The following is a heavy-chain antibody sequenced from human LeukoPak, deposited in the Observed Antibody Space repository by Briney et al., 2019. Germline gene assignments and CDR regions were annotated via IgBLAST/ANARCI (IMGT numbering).Heavy chain of an antibody. CDR2: IVRKPYDETT. V-gene: IGHV3-49*04. CDR3: ARDQGYCTSTSCYDIGYYFDY. Sequence: GGSLRLSCTASGFTFGDYSMTWVRQAPGKGLEWLSFIVRKPYDETTKYAASVKGRFTISRDNSKNTLYLQMSSLSVEDTAIYYCARDQGYCTSTSCYDIGYYFDYWGQGALVTVSS. CDR1: GFTFGDYS. D-gene: IGHD2-2*01. J-gene: IGHJ4*02.